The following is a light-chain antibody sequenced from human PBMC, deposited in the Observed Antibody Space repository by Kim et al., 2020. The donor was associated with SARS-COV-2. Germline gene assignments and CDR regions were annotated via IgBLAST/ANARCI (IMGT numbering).Light chain of an antibody. CDR1: SSNIGPNS. CDR2: RTD. J-gene: IGLJ3*02. V-gene: IGLV1-44*01. CDR3: ATWDDGLSGPV. Sequence: QAVVIQSSSASGTPGQRVTISCSGSSSNIGPNSVSWYQQVPGAAPKLLIHRTDQRPSGVPDRFSGPKSGTSASLGISGLQPEDDADYYCATWDDGLSGPVFGGGTQLIVL.